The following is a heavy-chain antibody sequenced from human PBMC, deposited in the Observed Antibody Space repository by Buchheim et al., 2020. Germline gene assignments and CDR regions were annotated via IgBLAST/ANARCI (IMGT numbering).Heavy chain of an antibody. CDR2: IIPMFGTA. J-gene: IGHJ6*02. CDR1: GGTFSNYD. CDR3: ARDGGGVAVAGYYGMDV. V-gene: IGHV1-69*06. Sequence: QVQLVQSGAEVKKPGSSAKVSCKASGGTFSNYDFSWVRQAPGQGPEWMGGIIPMFGTANYAQKFQGRVTITADRSKSIVYMELSSLRSDDTAVYYCARDGGGVAVAGYYGMDVWGQGTT. D-gene: IGHD6-19*01.